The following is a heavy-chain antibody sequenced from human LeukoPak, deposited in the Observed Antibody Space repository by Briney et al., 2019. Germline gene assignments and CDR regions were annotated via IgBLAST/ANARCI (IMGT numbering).Heavy chain of an antibody. D-gene: IGHD4/OR15-4a*01. CDR2: IYSDNT. Sequence: GGSLRLSCAASGFTFSSYAMSWVRQAQGKGLEWVSFIYSDNTHYSDSVKGRFTISRDNSKNTLYLQMNSLSAEDTAVYYCARRAGAYSHPYDYWGQGTLVTVSS. J-gene: IGHJ4*02. CDR3: ARRAGAYSHPYDY. CDR1: GFTFSSYA. V-gene: IGHV3-53*01.